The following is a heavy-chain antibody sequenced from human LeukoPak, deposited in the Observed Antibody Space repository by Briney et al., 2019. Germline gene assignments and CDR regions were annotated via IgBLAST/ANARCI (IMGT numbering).Heavy chain of an antibody. Sequence: PGRSLRLSCAASGFTLSSYAMHWVRQAPGKGLEWVAVISYDGSNKYYADSVKGRFTISRDNSKNTLDLQMNSLRAEDTAVYYCVRDRIMITFGGALSLWGQGTLVTVSS. J-gene: IGHJ4*02. CDR2: ISYDGSNK. V-gene: IGHV3-30-3*01. D-gene: IGHD3-16*01. CDR1: GFTLSSYA. CDR3: VRDRIMITFGGALSL.